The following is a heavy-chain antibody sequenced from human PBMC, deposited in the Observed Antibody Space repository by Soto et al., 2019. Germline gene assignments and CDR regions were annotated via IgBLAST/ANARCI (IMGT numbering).Heavy chain of an antibody. CDR1: GGTISRYA. CDR2: IIPIFGTA. CDR3: ASLIAAAGPPHSPRYYYGMDV. Sequence: SLKVSCKASGGTISRYAISWVRQAPGQGLEWMGGIIPIFGTADYAQKFQGRVTITADESTSTAYMELSSLRSEDTAVYYCASLIAAAGPPHSPRYYYGMDVWGLGTTVTAP. D-gene: IGHD6-13*01. V-gene: IGHV1-69*13. J-gene: IGHJ6*02.